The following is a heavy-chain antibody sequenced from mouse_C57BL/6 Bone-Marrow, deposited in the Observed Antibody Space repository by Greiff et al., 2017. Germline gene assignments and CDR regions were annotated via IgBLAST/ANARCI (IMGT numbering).Heavy chain of an antibody. Sequence: QVQLQQPGAELVRPGSSVKLSCKASGYTFTSYWMDWVKQRPGQGLEWIGNIYPSDSETHYNQKFKDKATLTVDKSSSTAYMQLSSLTSEDSAVYYCASSYVYAMDYWGQGTSVTVSS. D-gene: IGHD1-1*01. CDR3: ASSYVYAMDY. V-gene: IGHV1-61*01. J-gene: IGHJ4*01. CDR1: GYTFTSYW. CDR2: IYPSDSET.